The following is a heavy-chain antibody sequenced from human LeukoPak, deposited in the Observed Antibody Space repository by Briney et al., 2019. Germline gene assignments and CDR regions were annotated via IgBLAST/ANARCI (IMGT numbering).Heavy chain of an antibody. V-gene: IGHV4-39*01. Sequence: PSETLSLTCTVSGGSISSGSYYWGWIRQPPGKGLEWIGSIYYSGSTYYNPSLKSRVTISVDTSKNQFSLKLSSVTAADTAVYYCASRYCSSTSCWPYDIWGQGTMVTVSS. CDR3: ASRYCSSTSCWPYDI. CDR2: IYYSGST. CDR1: GGSISSGSYY. J-gene: IGHJ3*02. D-gene: IGHD2-2*01.